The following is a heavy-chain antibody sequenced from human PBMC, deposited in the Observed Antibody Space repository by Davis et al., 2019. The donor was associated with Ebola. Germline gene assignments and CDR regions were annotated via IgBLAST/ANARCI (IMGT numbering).Heavy chain of an antibody. D-gene: IGHD4-17*01. J-gene: IGHJ5*01. V-gene: IGHV3-9*01. CDR2: ISWNGGGI. CDR3: ARGYYGDYLCDS. Sequence: PGGSLRLSCAASGFTFDDYAMHWVRQIPGKGLEWVSGISWNGGGIGYADSVRGRFTISRDNAKNSLYLHMNSLTDADTAVYYCARGYYGDYLCDSWGQGTLVTVSS. CDR1: GFTFDDYA.